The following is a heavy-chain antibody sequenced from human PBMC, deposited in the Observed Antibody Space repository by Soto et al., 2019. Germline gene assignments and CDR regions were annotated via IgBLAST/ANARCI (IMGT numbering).Heavy chain of an antibody. CDR2: ISAYNGNT. V-gene: IGHV1-18*01. CDR3: ARRLGYDSSGYFNWFDP. CDR1: GYTFTSYG. J-gene: IGHJ5*02. D-gene: IGHD3-22*01. Sequence: ASVKVSCKASGYTFTSYGISWVRQAPGQGLEWMGWISAYNGNTNYAQKLQGRVTMTTDTSTSTAYMELRSLRPDDTAVYYCARRLGYDSSGYFNWFDPWGQGTLVTVSS.